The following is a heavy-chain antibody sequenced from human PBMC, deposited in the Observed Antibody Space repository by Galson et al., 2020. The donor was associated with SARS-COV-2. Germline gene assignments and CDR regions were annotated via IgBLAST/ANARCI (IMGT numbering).Heavy chain of an antibody. CDR2: INPNSGGT. V-gene: IGHV1-2*02. J-gene: IGHJ4*02. D-gene: IGHD4-17*01. CDR1: GFTFTKYY. Sequence: ASVKVSCKASGFTFTKYYMHWVRQAPGQGLEWMGWINPNSGGTILAERFQGRVTMTTDTSISTAYMELSSLRSDDTAVYYCLRVYYGDFMDYWCQGTLVTVSS. CDR3: LRVYYGDFMDY.